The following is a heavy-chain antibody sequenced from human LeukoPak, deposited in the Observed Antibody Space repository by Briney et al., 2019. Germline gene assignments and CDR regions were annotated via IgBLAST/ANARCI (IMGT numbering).Heavy chain of an antibody. CDR2: IYYSGDT. D-gene: IGHD4-11*01. CDR3: ASAVTVTTFGY. CDR1: GGSISSSSYY. V-gene: IGHV4-39*01. Sequence: SSETLSLTCTVSGGSISSSSYYWSWIRQPPGKGLEWIGSIYYSGDTYYNPSLKSRVTISVDTSKNQFSLKLSSVTAADTAVFYCASAVTVTTFGYWGQGTLVTVSS. J-gene: IGHJ4*02.